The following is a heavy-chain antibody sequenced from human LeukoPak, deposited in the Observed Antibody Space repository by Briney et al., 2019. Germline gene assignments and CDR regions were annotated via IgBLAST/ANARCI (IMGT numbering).Heavy chain of an antibody. V-gene: IGHV1-8*03. CDR2: LSPNSGNT. CDR3: ARGWTFVGFDP. Sequence: GASVKVSCKASGYTFSTYDINWGRQASGQGREWRGWLSPNSGNTGYAQKFQGRVTITRNTSISTAYMELSSLRSEDTAVYYCARGWTFVGFDPWGQGTLVTVSS. CDR1: GYTFSTYD. J-gene: IGHJ5*02. D-gene: IGHD1-1*01.